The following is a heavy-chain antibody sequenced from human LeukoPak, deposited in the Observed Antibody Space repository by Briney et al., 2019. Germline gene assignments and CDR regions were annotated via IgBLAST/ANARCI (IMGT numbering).Heavy chain of an antibody. Sequence: ASVKVSCKASGYTFTGHYMHWVRQAPGQGLEWMGWINPNSGGTNYAQKFQGRVTMTRDTSISTAYMELSRLRSDDTAVYYCARGDSTSSKFDWFDPWGQGALVTVSS. CDR1: GYTFTGHY. CDR3: ARGDSTSSKFDWFDP. V-gene: IGHV1-2*02. D-gene: IGHD6-6*01. J-gene: IGHJ5*02. CDR2: INPNSGGT.